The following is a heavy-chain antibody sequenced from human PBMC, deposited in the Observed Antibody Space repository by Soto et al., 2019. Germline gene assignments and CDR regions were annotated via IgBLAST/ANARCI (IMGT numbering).Heavy chain of an antibody. CDR2: THYSGST. CDR3: SRTKPVMITFGGVIVDAFDI. J-gene: IGHJ3*02. CDR1: GGSISSYY. V-gene: IGHV4-59*01. D-gene: IGHD3-16*02. Sequence: SETLSLTCTVSGGSISSYYWNWIRQPPGKGLEWIGYTHYSGSTNYNPSLKSRVTISVDTSKNQFSLKLSSVTAADTGVYYCSRTKPVMITFGGVIVDAFDIWGQGTMVTVSS.